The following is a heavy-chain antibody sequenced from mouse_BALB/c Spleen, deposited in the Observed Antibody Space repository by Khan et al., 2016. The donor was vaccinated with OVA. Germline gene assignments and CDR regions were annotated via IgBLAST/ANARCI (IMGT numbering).Heavy chain of an antibody. CDR2: INPYNGGT. Sequence: EVMLVESGPELVKPGASMKMSCKASGYSFTGYTMNWVKQSRVKNLEWIGLINPYNGGTAYNQKFGGKATLTVDKSSNTAYMELLILTSEDSAVYYCVRSASYGDYVEAWFAYWGQGTLVTVSA. J-gene: IGHJ3*01. CDR3: VRSASYGDYVEAWFAY. D-gene: IGHD2-13*01. CDR1: GYSFTGYT. V-gene: IGHV1-37*01.